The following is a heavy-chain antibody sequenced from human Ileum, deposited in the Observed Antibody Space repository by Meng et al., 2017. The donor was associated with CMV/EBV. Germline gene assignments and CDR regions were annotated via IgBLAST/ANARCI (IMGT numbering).Heavy chain of an antibody. V-gene: IGHV1-46*01. CDR2: INPSGDGT. CDR3: AGEYSGSGYFDY. Sequence: CKASGYIFTNYYMHWVRQAPGQGLEWMGVINPSGDGTSYAQKLQGRVTMTRDTSTSTVYMELSSLRSEDTAVYYCAGEYSGSGYFDYWGQGTLVTVSS. J-gene: IGHJ4*02. D-gene: IGHD1-26*01. CDR1: GYIFTNYY.